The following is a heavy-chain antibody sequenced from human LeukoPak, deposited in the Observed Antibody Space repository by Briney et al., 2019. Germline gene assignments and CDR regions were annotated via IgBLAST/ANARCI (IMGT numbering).Heavy chain of an antibody. Sequence: PGESLRLSCAASGFTFNTYWMSWVRQVPGKGLEWVAHIKQDGSEKHYADSVKGRFTISRDNAKNSLYLQMNSLRAEDTAVYYCVREFVYYFDYWGQGTLVAVSS. CDR2: IKQDGSEK. D-gene: IGHD3-10*01. CDR1: GFTFNTYW. J-gene: IGHJ4*02. V-gene: IGHV3-7*01. CDR3: VREFVYYFDY.